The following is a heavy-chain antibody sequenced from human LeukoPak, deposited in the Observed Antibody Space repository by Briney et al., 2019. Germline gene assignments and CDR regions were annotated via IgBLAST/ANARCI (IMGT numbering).Heavy chain of an antibody. J-gene: IGHJ4*02. CDR2: IWYDGSNK. CDR1: GFGFSNYG. CDR3: SRGEWELSDY. Sequence: PGGSLRLSCAASGFGFSNYGMHWVRQATGKGLEWVAHIWYDGSNKYYADSLKGRFTISRDNSKNTLFLQMNSLRTEDTAVYYCSRGEWELSDYWGQGTLVTVSS. V-gene: IGHV3-30*02. D-gene: IGHD1-26*01.